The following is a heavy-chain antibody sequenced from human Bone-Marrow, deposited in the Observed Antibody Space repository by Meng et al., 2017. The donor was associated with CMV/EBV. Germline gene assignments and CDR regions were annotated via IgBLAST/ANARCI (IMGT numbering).Heavy chain of an antibody. CDR2: INSDGSST. J-gene: IGHJ4*02. V-gene: IGHV3-74*01. Sequence: GESLKIFCAASGFTFSSYWMHWVRQAPGKGLVWVSRINSDGSSTSYADSVKGRFTISRDNAKNTLYLQMNSLRAEDTAVYYCARARVPAAIYQYYFDYWGQGTLVTVSS. CDR1: GFTFSSYW. CDR3: ARARVPAAIYQYYFDY. D-gene: IGHD2-2*02.